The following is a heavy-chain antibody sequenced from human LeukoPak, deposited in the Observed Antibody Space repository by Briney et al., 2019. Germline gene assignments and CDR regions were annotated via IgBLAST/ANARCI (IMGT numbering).Heavy chain of an antibody. CDR1: GYSFTGYW. V-gene: IGHV5-51*01. CDR2: IYPGDSDT. CDR3: ASRDYYYDSSGYLNAFDI. D-gene: IGHD3-22*01. J-gene: IGHJ3*02. Sequence: GESLKISCKGSGYSFTGYWIGWVRQMPGKGLEWMGIIYPGDSDTRYSPSFQGQVTISADKSISTAYLQWSSLKASDTAMYYCASRDYYYDSSGYLNAFDIWGQGTMVTVSS.